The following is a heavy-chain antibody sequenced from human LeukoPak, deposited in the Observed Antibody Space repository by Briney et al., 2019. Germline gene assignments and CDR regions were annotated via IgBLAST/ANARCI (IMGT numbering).Heavy chain of an antibody. D-gene: IGHD3-22*01. J-gene: IGHJ4*02. V-gene: IGHV3-23*01. Sequence: QSGGSLILSCAASGLTFSSYPMKWVPQAPAKGLEWVSAISGSGGTTYYADSVQARFTISRDNSKNTVYVQMNSLGADDTAIYYCVKDSYYYDNSGYYYVKDHWGEGTLVTVSS. CDR2: ISGSGGTT. CDR1: GLTFSSYP. CDR3: VKDSYYYDNSGYYYVKDH.